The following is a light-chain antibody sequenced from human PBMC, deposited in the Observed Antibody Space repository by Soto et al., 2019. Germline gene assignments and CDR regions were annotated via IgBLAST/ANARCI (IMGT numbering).Light chain of an antibody. CDR1: QNIRNY. Sequence: DIQITQSPSSLSASVGDRVTITCRASQNIRNYLNWYQQTPGKAPKLLIYAAYSLQSGVPSRLSGSGSGTDFTLTISSLQPEDFTTYYCQQSASIPYRFGQGTKLDIK. J-gene: IGKJ2*03. CDR3: QQSASIPYR. V-gene: IGKV1-39*01. CDR2: AAY.